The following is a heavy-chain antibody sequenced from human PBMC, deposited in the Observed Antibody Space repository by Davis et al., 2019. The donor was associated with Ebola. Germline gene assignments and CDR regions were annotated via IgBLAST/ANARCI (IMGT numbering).Heavy chain of an antibody. CDR3: ARGLSTGGFDP. CDR1: GDSISTTSW. J-gene: IGHJ5*02. D-gene: IGHD1-26*01. V-gene: IGHV4/OR15-8*03. CDR2: IYHNGDT. Sequence: SETLSLTCVVTGDSISTTSWWSWVRQPPGKGLEWIGEIYHNGDTNNNPSLKSRVTISVDKSKNQFSLKLSPVTAADTAVYYCARGLSTGGFDPWGQGTLVTVSS.